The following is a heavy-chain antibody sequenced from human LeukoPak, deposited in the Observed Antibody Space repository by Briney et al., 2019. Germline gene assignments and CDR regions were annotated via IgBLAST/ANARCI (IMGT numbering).Heavy chain of an antibody. CDR2: LSTSGAST. Sequence: PGGSLRLSCTASGFTITNYAMNWVRQPPGKGLEWVSTLSTSGASTYYAASVKGRFTISRDNSKSTLYLQMNSLRAEDTAVYYCAKDLVGSSSRDYWGQGTLVTVSS. CDR3: AKDLVGSSSRDY. CDR1: GFTITNYA. D-gene: IGHD6-13*01. J-gene: IGHJ4*02. V-gene: IGHV3-23*01.